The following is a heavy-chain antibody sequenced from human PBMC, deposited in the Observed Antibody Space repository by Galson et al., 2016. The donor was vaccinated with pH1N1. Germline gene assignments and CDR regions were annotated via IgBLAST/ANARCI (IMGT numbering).Heavy chain of an antibody. CDR2: IDWDANK. J-gene: IGHJ6*02. V-gene: IGHV2-70*20. D-gene: IGHD4-17*01. Sequence: PALVTPPQTLTLTCTFSGFSLRTRGMSVTWVRQPPGKALEWLALIDWDANKYYSTSLKTRLTISKDTSRNQVVLIMTNMDPVDTATYYCARSLYGDYVGGMDVWGQGTTVTVSS. CDR1: GFSLRTRGMS. CDR3: ARSLYGDYVGGMDV.